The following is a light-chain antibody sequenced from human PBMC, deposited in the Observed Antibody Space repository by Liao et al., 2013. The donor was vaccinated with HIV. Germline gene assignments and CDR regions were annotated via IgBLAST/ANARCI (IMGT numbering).Light chain of an antibody. J-gene: IGLJ3*02. V-gene: IGLV3-21*04. CDR3: QVWDSSSHHQV. Sequence: SYELTQPPSVSVAPGESARITCGGDNIGHKSVHWYQQKPGQAPVVVIYSDKVRPSGIPVRFSGSNSGNTATLAISRVEAGDEADYYCQVWDSSSHHQVFGRGTKLTVL. CDR2: SDK. CDR1: NIGHKS.